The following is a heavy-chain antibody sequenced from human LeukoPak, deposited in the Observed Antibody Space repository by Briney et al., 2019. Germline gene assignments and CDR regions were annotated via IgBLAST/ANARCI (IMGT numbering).Heavy chain of an antibody. CDR2: ISESGGT. J-gene: IGHJ4*02. D-gene: IGHD3-10*01. Sequence: PSETLSLTCAVYSGSFNSYFWSWIRQVPGKGLEWIAEISESGGTNYNPSLKSRVTISVDTSKNQFSLNLTSVTAADTAIYYCARVPGGVFDFWGQGALVTVSS. V-gene: IGHV4-34*01. CDR1: SGSFNSYF. CDR3: ARVPGGVFDF.